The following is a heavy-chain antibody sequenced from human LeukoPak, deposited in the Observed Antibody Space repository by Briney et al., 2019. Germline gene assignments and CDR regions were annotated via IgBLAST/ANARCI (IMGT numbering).Heavy chain of an antibody. CDR1: GGSISSFY. V-gene: IGHV4-59*01. Sequence: SETLSLTCGVSGGSISSFYWSWIRQPPGKGLEWIGYIYYSGSTNYNPSLKSRVTTSLDTSKNQFSLKLSSVTAADTAVYYCAGHNWGTFDYWGQGTLVTVSS. D-gene: IGHD7-27*01. CDR2: IYYSGST. CDR3: AGHNWGTFDY. J-gene: IGHJ4*02.